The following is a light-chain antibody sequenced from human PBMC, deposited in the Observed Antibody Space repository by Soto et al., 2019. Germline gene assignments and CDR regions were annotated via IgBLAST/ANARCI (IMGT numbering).Light chain of an antibody. V-gene: IGLV2-14*03. J-gene: IGLJ1*01. CDR2: DVN. CDR1: SSDIGGYKY. Sequence: QSVLTQPASVSGSPGQSITISCTGTSSDIGGYKYVSWYQQHPGKVPKLLIYDVNNRPSGVSDRFSGSKSGNTASLTISALQAEDEAEYYCCSYTSSTSLIFGGGTKVTVL. CDR3: CSYTSSTSLI.